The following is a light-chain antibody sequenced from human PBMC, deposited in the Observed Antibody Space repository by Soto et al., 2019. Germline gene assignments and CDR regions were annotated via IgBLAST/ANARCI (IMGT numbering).Light chain of an antibody. CDR3: CSFAVGAALV. CDR2: EGT. CDR1: SSNVGTYDL. J-gene: IGLJ2*01. V-gene: IGLV2-23*01. Sequence: QSALTQPASVSASPGQSITISCTGTSSNVGTYDLVSWYQHHPDKAPKLIIYEGTKRPSGISSRFSSSKSGNTASLTISGLQAEDDADYYCCSFAVGAALVFGGGTKLTVL.